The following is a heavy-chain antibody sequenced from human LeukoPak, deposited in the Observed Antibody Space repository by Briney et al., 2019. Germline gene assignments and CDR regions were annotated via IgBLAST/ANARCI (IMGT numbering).Heavy chain of an antibody. CDR2: ISASGGSS. CDR3: AKVDRRSDLPYYFDY. CDR1: GYTFSSYG. Sequence: WGSLRRSCAASGYTFSSYGMSWVRQAPGKGLEWVSGISASGGSSYYADSVKGRFTISRDKSRNTLFLQMNRLSAEDTAVYSCAKVDRRSDLPYYFDYWGQGTMVTVSS. V-gene: IGHV3-23*01. J-gene: IGHJ4*02.